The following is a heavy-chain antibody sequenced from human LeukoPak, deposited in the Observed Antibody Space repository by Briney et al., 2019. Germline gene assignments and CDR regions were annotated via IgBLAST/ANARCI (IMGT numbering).Heavy chain of an antibody. CDR3: ARDPSDYYDSSGYYLKY. V-gene: IGHV1-69*04. CDR1: GGTFSSYA. D-gene: IGHD3-22*01. J-gene: IGHJ4*02. CDR2: IIPIPGIA. Sequence: SVKVSYKASGGTFSSYAISWVRQAPGQGLVWMGRIIPIPGIANFAQKFQGRVTITADKSTSTAYMELSSLRSEDTAVYYCARDPSDYYDSSGYYLKYWGQGTLVTVSS.